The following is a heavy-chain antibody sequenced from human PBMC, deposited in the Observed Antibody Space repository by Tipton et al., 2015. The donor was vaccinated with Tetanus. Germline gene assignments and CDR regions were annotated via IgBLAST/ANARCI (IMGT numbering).Heavy chain of an antibody. Sequence: SLRLPCAASGFTFDDYAMHWVRQAPGKGLEWVSGISWNSGSIGYADSVKGRFTISRDNAKNSLYLQMNSLRAEDTALYYCARDLSGFLFDAFDLWGQGIMVTVSS. D-gene: IGHD3-22*01. CDR1: GFTFDDYA. V-gene: IGHV3-9*01. J-gene: IGHJ3*01. CDR2: ISWNSGSI. CDR3: ARDLSGFLFDAFDL.